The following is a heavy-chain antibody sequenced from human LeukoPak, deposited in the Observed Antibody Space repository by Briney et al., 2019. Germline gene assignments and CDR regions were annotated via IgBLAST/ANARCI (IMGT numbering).Heavy chain of an antibody. V-gene: IGHV4-39*07. CDR2: FDNSGST. J-gene: IGHJ4*02. CDR1: GGSISSSSYN. Sequence: PSETLSLTCTVSGGSISSSSYNWGWIRQPPGKGLEWIGSFDNSGSTYYNPSLKSRVTISVDTSKNQFSLKLSSVTAADTAVYYCASPSKYYYEDWGQGTLVTVSS. D-gene: IGHD2-2*01. CDR3: ASPSKYYYED.